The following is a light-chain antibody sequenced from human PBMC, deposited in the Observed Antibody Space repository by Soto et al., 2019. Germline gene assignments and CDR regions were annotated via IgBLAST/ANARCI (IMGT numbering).Light chain of an antibody. V-gene: IGKV1-5*03. CDR2: KAS. J-gene: IGKJ1*01. Sequence: IQMTQSPSTLSASVGDRVTITCRVSQSISSWLAWYQQKPGKAPKLLIYKASSLESGVPSRFSGSGSGTEFTLTISSLQPDDFATYYCHQYNSYSPFGQGTKVEIK. CDR1: QSISSW. CDR3: HQYNSYSP.